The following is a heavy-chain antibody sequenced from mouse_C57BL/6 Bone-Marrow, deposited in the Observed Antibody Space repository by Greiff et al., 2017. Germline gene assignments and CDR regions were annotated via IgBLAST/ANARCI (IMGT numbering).Heavy chain of an antibody. CDR3: SSFDGNYFDF. D-gene: IGHD2-3*01. Sequence: VQLQQSGAELVRPGASVKLSCTASGFNIKDDYIHWVKQRPEQGLEWIGWIDPEIGDTEYASKFQGKATITSDTSSNTASLQLSSLTSEDTAVYYFSSFDGNYFDFWGQGTPRTVAS. CDR1: GFNIKDDY. J-gene: IGHJ2*01. V-gene: IGHV14-4*01. CDR2: IDPEIGDT.